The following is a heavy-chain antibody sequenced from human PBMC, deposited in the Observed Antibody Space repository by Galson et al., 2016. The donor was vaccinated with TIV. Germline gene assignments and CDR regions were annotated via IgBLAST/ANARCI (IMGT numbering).Heavy chain of an antibody. D-gene: IGHD3-22*01. J-gene: IGHJ4*02. CDR1: GGIFNSDA. CDR3: ARGSDYYDGSGYQN. V-gene: IGHV1-69*15. CDR2: IIAIFGTT. Sequence: SCKASGGIFNSDAISWVRQAPGQGLEWMGRIIAIFGTTNYAQKFQGRVTITADESTSTVYMELRSLISEDTAVYYCARGSDYYDGSGYQNWGQGTLVTVSS.